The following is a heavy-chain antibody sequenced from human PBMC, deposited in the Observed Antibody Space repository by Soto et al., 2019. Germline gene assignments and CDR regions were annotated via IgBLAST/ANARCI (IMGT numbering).Heavy chain of an antibody. CDR2: ISYDGSNK. V-gene: IGHV3-30*18. CDR3: AKGYTPKPYCGGDCPKVRHYYYGMDV. D-gene: IGHD2-21*02. Sequence: QVQLVESGGGVVQPGRSLRLSCAASGFTFSSYGMHWVRQAPGKGLEWVAVISYDGSNKYYADSVKGRFTISRDNSKNTLYLQMNSLRAEDTAVYYCAKGYTPKPYCGGDCPKVRHYYYGMDVWGQGTTVTVSS. CDR1: GFTFSSYG. J-gene: IGHJ6*02.